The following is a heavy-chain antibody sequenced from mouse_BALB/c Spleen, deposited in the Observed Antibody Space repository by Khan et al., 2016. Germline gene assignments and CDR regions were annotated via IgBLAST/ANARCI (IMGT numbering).Heavy chain of an antibody. CDR2: ISYSGDT. D-gene: IGHD2-3*01. CDR3: VTYDGYFFDY. J-gene: IGHJ2*01. CDR1: GDSITSGY. V-gene: IGHV3-8*02. Sequence: VQLKESGPSLVKPSQTLSLTCSVTGDSITSGYWNWIRKFPGNKLEYMGYISYSGDTFYNPSLKSRFSITRDTSKNQYYLQLNSVTTEDTAIYYCVTYDGYFFDYWGQGTTLTVSS.